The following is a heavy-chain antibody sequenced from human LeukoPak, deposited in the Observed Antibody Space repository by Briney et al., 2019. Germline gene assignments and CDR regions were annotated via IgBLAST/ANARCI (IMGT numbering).Heavy chain of an antibody. CDR2: IYYSGST. V-gene: IGHV4-31*03. CDR3: ARGPTYYYDSSGYSDAFDI. D-gene: IGHD3-22*01. CDR1: GGSISSGGYY. Sequence: KTSQTLSLTCTVSGGSISSGGYYWSWIRQHPGKGLEWIVYIYYSGSTYYNPSLKSRVTISVDTSKNQFSLKLSSVTAADTAVYYCARGPTYYYDSSGYSDAFDIWGQGTMVTVSS. J-gene: IGHJ3*02.